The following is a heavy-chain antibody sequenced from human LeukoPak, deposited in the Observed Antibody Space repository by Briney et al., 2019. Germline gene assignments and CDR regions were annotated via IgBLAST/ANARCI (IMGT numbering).Heavy chain of an antibody. Sequence: PGGALRLSFAASGFTFSSYSLNLVRPAPGKGVEWVSFINSSSITIYYADSVKGRFTISRDNDEKSLYLQMNSLRAEDTAVYCCARDRGGSYSAIDYWGQGTLVTVSS. CDR3: ARDRGGSYSAIDY. J-gene: IGHJ4*02. D-gene: IGHD2-15*01. V-gene: IGHV3-48*04. CDR1: GFTFSSYS. CDR2: INSSSITI.